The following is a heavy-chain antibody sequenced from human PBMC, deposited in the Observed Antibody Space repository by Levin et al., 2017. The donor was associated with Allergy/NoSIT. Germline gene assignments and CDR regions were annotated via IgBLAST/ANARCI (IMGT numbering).Heavy chain of an antibody. CDR3: ARSDWFDP. Sequence: QAGGSLRLSCAASGFTFSGYWMHWVRQAPGKGLEWVSRIRSDGTITSYADSVKGRFTISRDNAKNMVYLQMNSLRAEDTAVYYCARSDWFDPWGQGTQVTVSS. CDR1: GFTFSGYW. V-gene: IGHV3-74*01. CDR2: IRSDGTIT. J-gene: IGHJ5*02.